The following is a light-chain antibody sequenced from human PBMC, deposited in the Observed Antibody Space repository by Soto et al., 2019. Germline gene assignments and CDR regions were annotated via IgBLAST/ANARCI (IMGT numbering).Light chain of an antibody. CDR3: SSFASSSTPYV. Sequence: QSVLTQPASVSGSPGQSITISCTGSTTDVGAYNYVSWYQVHPGKAPKPLIFEVSNRPSGVSDRFSASKSGNTASLTISGLQAEDEGDYYCSSFASSSTPYVFATGTKVTV. V-gene: IGLV2-14*01. CDR2: EVS. J-gene: IGLJ1*01. CDR1: TTDVGAYNY.